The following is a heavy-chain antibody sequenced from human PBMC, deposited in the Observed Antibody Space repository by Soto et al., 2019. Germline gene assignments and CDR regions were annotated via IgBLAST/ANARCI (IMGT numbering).Heavy chain of an antibody. V-gene: IGHV3-30*03. Sequence: QVQLVESGGGVVQPGRSLRLSCAASGFTFSSYGMHWVRQAPGKGLEWVAVISYDGSNKYYADSVKGRFTISRDNSKNTLYLQMNSMRAEDTAVYYCARGIDDQASYGMDLWGQGTTVTVSS. CDR2: ISYDGSNK. CDR3: ARGIDDQASYGMDL. J-gene: IGHJ6*02. CDR1: GFTFSSYG.